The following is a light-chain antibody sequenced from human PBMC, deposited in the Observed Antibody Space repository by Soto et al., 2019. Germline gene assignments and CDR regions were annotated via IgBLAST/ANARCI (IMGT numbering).Light chain of an antibody. CDR1: QSVSKY. CDR3: QQRSNWPQIT. J-gene: IGKJ4*01. Sequence: EIVLTQSPATLSLSPGERATLSCRASQSVSKYLAWYQQKPGQAPRLLIHDASNRATGTPARFSGSGSGTDFTLTISSLEPEDFGVYYCQQRSNWPQITFGGGTKVEIK. CDR2: DAS. V-gene: IGKV3-11*01.